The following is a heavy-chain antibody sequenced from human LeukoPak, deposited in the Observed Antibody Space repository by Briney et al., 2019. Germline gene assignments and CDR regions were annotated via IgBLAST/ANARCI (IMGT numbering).Heavy chain of an antibody. CDR3: AGLAVAGTGGAFDI. J-gene: IGHJ3*02. CDR1: GFTVSSNY. D-gene: IGHD6-19*01. V-gene: IGHV3-53*01. Sequence: GGSLRLSCAASGFTVSSNYMSWVRQAPGKGLEWVSVIYSGGSTYYADSVKGRFTISRDNSKNTLYLQMNSLRAEDTAVYYCAGLAVAGTGGAFDIWGQGTMVTASS. CDR2: IYSGGST.